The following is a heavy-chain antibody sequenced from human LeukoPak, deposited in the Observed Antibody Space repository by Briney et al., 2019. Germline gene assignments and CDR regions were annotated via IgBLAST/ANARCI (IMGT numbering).Heavy chain of an antibody. CDR3: ARVEMANHWGFDY. J-gene: IGHJ4*02. V-gene: IGHV3-48*04. Sequence: PGGSLRLSCAASGFTFSSYSMNWVSQAPGKGMEWVSYISSSSSTIYYADSVKGRFTISRDNAKNSLYLQMNSLRAEDTAVYYCARVEMANHWGFDYWGQGTLVTVSS. CDR1: GFTFSSYS. CDR2: ISSSSSTI. D-gene: IGHD5-24*01.